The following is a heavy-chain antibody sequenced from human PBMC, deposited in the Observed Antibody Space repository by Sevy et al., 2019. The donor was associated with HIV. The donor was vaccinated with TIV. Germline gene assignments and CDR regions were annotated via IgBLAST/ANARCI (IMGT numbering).Heavy chain of an antibody. D-gene: IGHD2-21*02. CDR1: GGSISSYY. V-gene: IGHV4-59*01. CDR3: ARGIALTAVTAIPYFDY. J-gene: IGHJ4*02. CDR2: IYYSGCT. Sequence: SETLSLTCTVSGGSISSYYWSWIRQPPGKGLEWIGYIYYSGCTNYNPSLKSRVTISVDTSKNQFSLKLSSVTAADTAVYYCARGIALTAVTAIPYFDYWGQGTLVTVSS.